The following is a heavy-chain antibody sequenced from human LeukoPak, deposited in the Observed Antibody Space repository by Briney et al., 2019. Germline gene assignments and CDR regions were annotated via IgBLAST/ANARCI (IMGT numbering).Heavy chain of an antibody. CDR2: MNPNSGNT. Sequence: ASVKVSCKASGYTFTSYDINWVRQATGQGLEWMGWMNPNSGNTGYAQKFQGRVTMTRDTSTSTVYMELSSLRSEDTAVYYCARGSYYYDSSGLYYFDYWGQGTLVTVSS. CDR1: GYTFTSYD. V-gene: IGHV1-8*01. J-gene: IGHJ4*02. D-gene: IGHD3-22*01. CDR3: ARGSYYYDSSGLYYFDY.